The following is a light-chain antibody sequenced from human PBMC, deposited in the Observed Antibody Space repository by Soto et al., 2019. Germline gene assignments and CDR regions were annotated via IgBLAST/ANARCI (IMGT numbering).Light chain of an antibody. Sequence: QSVLTQPPSVSGALGQRVTISCTGITSNIGAGYDVHWYQLLPGRAPKLLIYGNTNRPSGVPDRFSGSKSATSASLAITGLQAEDEGDYYCQSYDSTLSARYVFGTGTKLTVL. V-gene: IGLV1-40*01. J-gene: IGLJ1*01. CDR2: GNT. CDR3: QSYDSTLSARYV. CDR1: TSNIGAGYD.